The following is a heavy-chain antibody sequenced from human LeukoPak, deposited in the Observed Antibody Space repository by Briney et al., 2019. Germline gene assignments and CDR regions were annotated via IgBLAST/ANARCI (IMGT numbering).Heavy chain of an antibody. CDR1: GGPISSSSYY. V-gene: IGHV4-39*01. D-gene: IGHD6-19*01. CDR2: IYYSGST. Sequence: PSETLSLTCTVSGGPISSSSYYWGWIRQPPGKGLEWIGSIYYSGSTYYNPSLKSRVTISVDTSKNQFSLKLSSVTAADTAVYYCARHGMYSSGWSNLFPFDYWGQGTLVTVSS. CDR3: ARHGMYSSGWSNLFPFDY. J-gene: IGHJ4*02.